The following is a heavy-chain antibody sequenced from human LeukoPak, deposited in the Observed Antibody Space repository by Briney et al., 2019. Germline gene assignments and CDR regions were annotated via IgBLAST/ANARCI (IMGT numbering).Heavy chain of an antibody. CDR3: ARGDSSGYYLGYFDY. D-gene: IGHD3-22*01. CDR2: MNHKSGDT. Sequence: ASVKVSCKASGYTFTSYDINWVRQATGQGLEWIGWMNHKSGDTGYAQKFQGRVTMTRNSSINTAYMELSSLRSEDTAVYYCARGDSSGYYLGYFDYWGQGTLVTVSS. CDR1: GYTFTSYD. V-gene: IGHV1-8*01. J-gene: IGHJ4*02.